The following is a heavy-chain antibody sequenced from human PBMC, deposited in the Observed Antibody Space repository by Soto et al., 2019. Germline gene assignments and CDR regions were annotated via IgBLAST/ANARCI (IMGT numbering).Heavy chain of an antibody. CDR1: GDSLTNYY. CDR2: IYFSGST. Sequence: LSLTCTVSGDSLTNYYWTLIRQSPQKGLEWIGFIYFSGSTNYSPSLRSRVTISGDTSKNQFSLRLTSVTAADTAVYYCARGGGGYDFAYWGQGIPVTVSS. CDR3: ARGGGGYDFAY. D-gene: IGHD5-12*01. V-gene: IGHV4-59*01. J-gene: IGHJ4*02.